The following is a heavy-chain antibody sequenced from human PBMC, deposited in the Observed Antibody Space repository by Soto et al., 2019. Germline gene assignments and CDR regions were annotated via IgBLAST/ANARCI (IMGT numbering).Heavy chain of an antibody. CDR1: GFTFSSYA. Sequence: GGSLRLSCAASGFTFSSYAMSWVRQAPGKGLEWVSAISGSGGSTYYADSVKGRFTISRDNSKNTLYLQMNSLRAEDTAVYYCAKGLWFGELFGWFDPWGQGTLVTVSS. V-gene: IGHV3-23*01. CDR3: AKGLWFGELFGWFDP. J-gene: IGHJ5*02. CDR2: ISGSGGST. D-gene: IGHD3-10*01.